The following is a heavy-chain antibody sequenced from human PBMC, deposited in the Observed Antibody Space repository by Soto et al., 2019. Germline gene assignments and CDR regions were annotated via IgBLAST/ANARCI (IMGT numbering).Heavy chain of an antibody. D-gene: IGHD2-2*01. V-gene: IGHV1-46*01. CDR1: GYTFTSYY. CDR2: INPSGGST. Sequence: ASVKVSCKASGYTFTSYYMHWVRQAPGQGLEWMGIINPSGGSTSYAQQFQGRVTMTRDTSTSTVYMELSSLRSEDTAVYYCAREGGVFPDIVVVPAAPKRGWFDPWGQGTLVTVSS. J-gene: IGHJ5*02. CDR3: AREGGVFPDIVVVPAAPKRGWFDP.